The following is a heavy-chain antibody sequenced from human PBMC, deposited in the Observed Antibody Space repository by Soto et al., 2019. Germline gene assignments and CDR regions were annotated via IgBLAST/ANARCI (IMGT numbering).Heavy chain of an antibody. CDR1: GGSFSSYY. CDR3: ARGGVDMIRGITGKRTWLDP. J-gene: IGHJ5*02. Sequence: QVQLQQWGDGLLKPSETLSLTCAVYGGSFSSYYWNWIRQSPGKGLEWIGDINRIGSTNYNPSLTGLDTMSVDSSKNQFYLRLTSVTAADTAMYYCARGGVDMIRGITGKRTWLDPWGQGTLVIVS. CDR2: INRIGST. V-gene: IGHV4-34*01. D-gene: IGHD3-10*01.